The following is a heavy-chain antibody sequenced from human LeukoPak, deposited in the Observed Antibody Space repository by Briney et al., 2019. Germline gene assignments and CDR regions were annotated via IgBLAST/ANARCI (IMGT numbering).Heavy chain of an antibody. V-gene: IGHV1-8*01. J-gene: IGHJ4*02. CDR3: TRGSSGRRDN. CDR1: VYTFTSCD. Sequence: GASVTVSFKASVYTFTSCDINWVRQATGQGLEWMGWVNPNSGNTGYGQSFQGRITMTRDISIGTAYMELSNLTSEDTAIYYCTRGSSGRRDNWGQGTLVTVSA. CDR2: VNPNSGNT. D-gene: IGHD6-19*01.